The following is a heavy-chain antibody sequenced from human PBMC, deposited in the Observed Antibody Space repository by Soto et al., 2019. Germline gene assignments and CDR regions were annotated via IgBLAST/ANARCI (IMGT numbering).Heavy chain of an antibody. V-gene: IGHV3-7*03. D-gene: IGHD4-17*01. CDR1: GFTFSKYW. CDR3: ARAGYGVPFDY. Sequence: EVKLVESGGGLVQPGGSLRLSCAASGFTFSKYWMNWVRQAPGKGLEWVANIKEDGSEIYYVASVKGRFTISRDNAKNSLYLQMNSLRAEDTALYYCARAGYGVPFDYWGRGTLVTVSS. J-gene: IGHJ4*02. CDR2: IKEDGSEI.